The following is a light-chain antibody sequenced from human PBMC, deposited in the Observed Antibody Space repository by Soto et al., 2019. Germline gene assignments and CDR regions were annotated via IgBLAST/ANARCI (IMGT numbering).Light chain of an antibody. J-gene: IGKJ1*01. CDR3: QQYNGYWT. CDR1: QSISGS. CDR2: EAS. V-gene: IGKV1-5*03. Sequence: DIQMTQSPSTLSASVGDRVTITCRASQSISGSLAWYQQKPGKAPKLLIYEASNLKSGVPSRFSGSGSGTEYTLNISSLHPDDSASYYCQQYNGYWTFGQGTRVEIK.